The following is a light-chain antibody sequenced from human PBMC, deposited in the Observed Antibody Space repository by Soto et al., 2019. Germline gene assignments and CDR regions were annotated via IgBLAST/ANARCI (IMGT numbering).Light chain of an antibody. CDR3: QQYGSSLT. J-gene: IGKJ1*01. Sequence: EVVLTQSPGPLSLSPGERATLACMASKSVSNYLAWYQQKSGQAPRLRIYGASSSASGIPDRFSGSGSGTDFTLTISRVEPEDFAVYYCQQYGSSLTFGLGTLV. V-gene: IGKV3-20*01. CDR2: GAS. CDR1: KSVSNY.